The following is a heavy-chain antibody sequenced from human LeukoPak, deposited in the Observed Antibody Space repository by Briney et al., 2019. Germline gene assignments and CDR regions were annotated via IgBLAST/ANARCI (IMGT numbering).Heavy chain of an antibody. CDR2: IYYSGST. CDR3: ARQRWELLTPDAFDI. Sequence: SETLSLTCTVSGGSISSYYWSWIRQPPGKGLEWIGYIYYSGSTNYNPSLKSRVTISVDTSKNQFSLKLSSVTAADTAVYYCARQRWELLTPDAFDIWGQGTKVTVSS. D-gene: IGHD1-26*01. CDR1: GGSISSYY. V-gene: IGHV4-59*08. J-gene: IGHJ3*02.